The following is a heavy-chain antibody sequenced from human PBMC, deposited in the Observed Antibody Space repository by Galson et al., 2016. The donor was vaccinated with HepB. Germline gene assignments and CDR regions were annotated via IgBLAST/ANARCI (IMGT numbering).Heavy chain of an antibody. V-gene: IGHV5-51*01. Sequence: QSGAEVKKPGESLKISCKGSGYSFTTYWIAWVRQMPGKGLEWMGIIYLGDPDTRYSPSFQGQVTISADKSLSTAYLHWSTLKASDSAKHYCARHTMDSSGYYSDYWGQGTLVTVSS. D-gene: IGHD3-22*01. CDR1: GYSFTTYW. CDR3: ARHTMDSSGYYSDY. J-gene: IGHJ4*02. CDR2: IYLGDPDT.